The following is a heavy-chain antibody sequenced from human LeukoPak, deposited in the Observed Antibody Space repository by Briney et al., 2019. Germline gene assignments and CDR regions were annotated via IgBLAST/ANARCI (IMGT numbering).Heavy chain of an antibody. CDR3: XRVPDTSGSFYYFAY. CDR2: ISYSGGT. CDR1: GASISTYY. D-gene: IGHD1-26*01. J-gene: IGHJ4*02. V-gene: IGHV4-59*01. Sequence: SETLSLTCTVSGASISTYYWGWIRQPPEKRPEWIGHISYSGGTNYNPSLKRRVTISMDTSKNQFSLNLSSVTAAGTVVDYCXRVPDTSGSFYYFAYWGRGTLVTVSS.